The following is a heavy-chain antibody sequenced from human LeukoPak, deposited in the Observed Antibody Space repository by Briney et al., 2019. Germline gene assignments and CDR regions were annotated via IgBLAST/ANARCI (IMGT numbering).Heavy chain of an antibody. CDR3: TRLDQQLNADY. Sequence: GGSLRLSCAGSGFTFSRYTMSWVRPAPGKGLEWVSAISGSGGRAYYADSVKGRFTISRDNSKNTLYLQMYSLKTEDTAVYYCTRLDQQLNADYWGHGTLVTVSS. CDR1: GFTFSRYT. CDR2: ISGSGGRA. V-gene: IGHV3-23*01. D-gene: IGHD6-13*01. J-gene: IGHJ4*01.